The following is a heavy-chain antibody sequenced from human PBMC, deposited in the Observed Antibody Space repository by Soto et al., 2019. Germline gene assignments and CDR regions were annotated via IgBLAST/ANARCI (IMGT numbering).Heavy chain of an antibody. CDR2: TYSRGDS. D-gene: IGHD3-16*01. J-gene: IGHJ6*02. V-gene: IGHV4-4*07. Sequence: PSETLSLTCSVSGGSMRSYYWNCIRQPAGKGLERIGRTYSRGDSNYNPSVKRRVTMSVDTSENEFSLRLNSVTAADTAVYYCAGIGEDVYYGLDVWGQGTTVTVSS. CDR3: AGIGEDVYYGLDV. CDR1: GGSMRSYY.